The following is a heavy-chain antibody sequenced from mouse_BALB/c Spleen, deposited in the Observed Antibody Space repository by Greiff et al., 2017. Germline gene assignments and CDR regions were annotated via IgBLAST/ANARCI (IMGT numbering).Heavy chain of an antibody. D-gene: IGHD2-4*01. CDR2: ISSGSSTI. CDR1: GFTFSSFG. Sequence: EVQRVESGGGLVQPGGSRKLSCAASGFTFSSFGMHWVRQAPEKGLEWVAYISSGSSTIYYADTVKGRFTISRDNPKNTLFLQMTSLRSEDTAMYYCARSDDYDGFYAMDYWGQGTSVTVSS. V-gene: IGHV5-17*02. J-gene: IGHJ4*01. CDR3: ARSDDYDGFYAMDY.